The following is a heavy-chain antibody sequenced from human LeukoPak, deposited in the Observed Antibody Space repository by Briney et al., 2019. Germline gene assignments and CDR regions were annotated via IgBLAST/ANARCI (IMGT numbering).Heavy chain of an antibody. J-gene: IGHJ5*02. Sequence: GASVKVSCKASGYTFTSYGISWVQQAPGQGLEWMGWISAYNGNTNYAQKLQGRVTMTTDTSTSTAYMELRSLRSDDTAVYYCARDPADIVVVPAAIKSRFDPWGQGTLVTVSS. D-gene: IGHD2-2*01. CDR3: ARDPADIVVVPAAIKSRFDP. V-gene: IGHV1-18*01. CDR1: GYTFTSYG. CDR2: ISAYNGNT.